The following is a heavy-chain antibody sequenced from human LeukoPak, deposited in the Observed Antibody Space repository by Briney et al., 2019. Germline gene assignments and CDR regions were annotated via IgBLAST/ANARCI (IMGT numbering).Heavy chain of an antibody. Sequence: PGRPLRLSCAASGFTFSSYGMHWVRQAPGKGLEWVAVISYDGSNKYYADSVKGRFTISRDNSKNTLYLQMNSLRAEDTAVYYCAKDLVAATPNYYYGMDVWGQGTTVTVSS. D-gene: IGHD2-15*01. V-gene: IGHV3-30*18. J-gene: IGHJ6*02. CDR2: ISYDGSNK. CDR3: AKDLVAATPNYYYGMDV. CDR1: GFTFSSYG.